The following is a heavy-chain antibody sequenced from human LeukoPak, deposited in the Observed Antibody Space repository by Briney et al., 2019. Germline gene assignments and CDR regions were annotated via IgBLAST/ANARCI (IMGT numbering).Heavy chain of an antibody. CDR3: ARKQLDYYYYYYLDV. D-gene: IGHD6-13*01. V-gene: IGHV4-34*01. CDR1: GGSFSGYY. CDR2: IKHSGRT. Sequence: PSETLSLSCAVYGGSFSGYYWSWIRQPPGQGREWSGEIKHSGRTNFNPSLRSRVTISVDTSKNQFSLQLSSVTAADTAVYYFARKQLDYYYYYYLDVWGKGTTVTVSS. J-gene: IGHJ6*03.